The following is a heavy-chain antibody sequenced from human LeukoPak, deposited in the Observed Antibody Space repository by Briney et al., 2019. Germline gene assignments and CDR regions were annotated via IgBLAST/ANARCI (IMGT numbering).Heavy chain of an antibody. D-gene: IGHD2-2*01. J-gene: IGHJ5*02. CDR2: TYYRSTWYN. CDR1: GDIVSSNSVT. CDR3: ARRLTQYDCFDP. Sequence: SSQTLSLTCAISGDIVSSNSVTWNWIRQSPSRGLAWLGRTYYRSTWYNDYAVSVRGRITVNPDTSKNQFSLHLNSVTPEDTAVYYCARRLTQYDCFDPWGQGILVTVSS. V-gene: IGHV6-1*01.